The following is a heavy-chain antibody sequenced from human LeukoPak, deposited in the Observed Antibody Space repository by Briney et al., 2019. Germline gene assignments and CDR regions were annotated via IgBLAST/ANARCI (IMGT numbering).Heavy chain of an antibody. CDR1: GFPFSNYW. D-gene: IGHD2-2*01. CDR3: ARDNGYCTSTSCYYYYVDV. V-gene: IGHV3-74*01. J-gene: IGHJ6*03. Sequence: GGSLRLSCAASGFPFSNYWMHWVRQAPGKGLMWVSRINTAGSSTTYADSVKGRFTISRDNAKNSLDLQMNSLRAEDTAVYYCARDNGYCTSTSCYYYYVDVWGKGTTVTISS. CDR2: INTAGSST.